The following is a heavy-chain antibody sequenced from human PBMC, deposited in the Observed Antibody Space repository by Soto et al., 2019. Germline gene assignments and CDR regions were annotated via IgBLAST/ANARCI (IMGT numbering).Heavy chain of an antibody. D-gene: IGHD2-2*02. J-gene: IGHJ6*02. Sequence: GGSLRFSCAASGFTFSSYGMHWVRQAPGKGLEWVAVIWYDGSNKYYADSVKGRFTISRDNSKNTLYLQMNSLRAEDTAVYYCAREGRYCSSTSCYTDYGMDVWGQGTTVTVSS. CDR1: GFTFSSYG. V-gene: IGHV3-33*01. CDR3: AREGRYCSSTSCYTDYGMDV. CDR2: IWYDGSNK.